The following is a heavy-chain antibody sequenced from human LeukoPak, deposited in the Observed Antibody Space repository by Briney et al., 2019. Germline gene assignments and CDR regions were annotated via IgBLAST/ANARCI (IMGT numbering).Heavy chain of an antibody. CDR1: GGSFSGYY. V-gene: IGHV4-34*01. Sequence: SETLSLTCAAYGGSFSGYYWSWIRQPPGKGLEWIGEINHSGSTNYNPSLKSRVTISLDTSKNQFSLKLSSVTAADTAVYYCAGHHPRNTVDFWGQGTLVTVSS. D-gene: IGHD2/OR15-2a*01. J-gene: IGHJ4*02. CDR3: AGHHPRNTVDF. CDR2: INHSGST.